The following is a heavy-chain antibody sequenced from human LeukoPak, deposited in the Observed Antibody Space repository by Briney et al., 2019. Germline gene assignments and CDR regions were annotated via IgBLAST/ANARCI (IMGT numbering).Heavy chain of an antibody. V-gene: IGHV1-46*01. CDR2: INPSGGST. D-gene: IGHD1-1*01. CDR1: GYTFTSYY. CDR3: ARDRYLSQRYFDY. J-gene: IGHJ4*02. Sequence: GASVKVSCKASGYTFTSYYMHWVRQAPGQGLEWMGIINPSGGSTSYAQNLQGRVTITADESTSIAYMELSSLRSEDTAVYYCARDRYLSQRYFDYWGQGTLVTVSS.